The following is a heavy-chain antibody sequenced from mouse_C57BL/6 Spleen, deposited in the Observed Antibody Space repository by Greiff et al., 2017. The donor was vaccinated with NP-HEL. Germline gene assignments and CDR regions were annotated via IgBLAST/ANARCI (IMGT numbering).Heavy chain of an antibody. J-gene: IGHJ1*03. V-gene: IGHV6-6*01. CDR3: TRALFPYGSSFYWYFDV. CDR1: GFTFSDAW. D-gene: IGHD1-1*01. CDR2: IRNKANNHAT. Sequence: EVMLVESGGGLVQPGGSMKLSCAASGFTFSDAWMDWVRQSPEKGLEWVAEIRNKANNHATYYAESVKGRFTISRDDSKSSVYLQMNSLRAEDTGIYYCTRALFPYGSSFYWYFDVWGTGTTVTVSS.